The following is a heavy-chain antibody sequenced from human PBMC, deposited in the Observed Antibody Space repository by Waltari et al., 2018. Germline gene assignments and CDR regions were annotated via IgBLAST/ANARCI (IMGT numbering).Heavy chain of an antibody. CDR3: ARDIAFGGVIVMNEAFDF. CDR2: ISSTGSNT. D-gene: IGHD3-16*02. Sequence: QLYLVESGGGVVPPGRSLRLSCAASVFTFRSYGMNWVRQPPGKGLQWVAVISSTGSNTYYADSVRGRFTISRDNSKNILYLQMNSLRAEDTAVYYCARDIAFGGVIVMNEAFDFRGRGTTVTVSP. J-gene: IGHJ3*01. CDR1: VFTFRSYG. V-gene: IGHV3-33*01.